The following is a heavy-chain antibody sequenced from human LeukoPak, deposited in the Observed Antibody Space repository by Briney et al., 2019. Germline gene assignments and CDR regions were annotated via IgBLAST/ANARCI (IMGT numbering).Heavy chain of an antibody. CDR2: IYTGGST. V-gene: IGHV3-53*01. CDR3: AKGGHCSSSSCYYYNGMDV. CDR1: GFTVSSNY. J-gene: IGHJ6*02. D-gene: IGHD2-2*03. Sequence: TGGSLRLSCAASGFTVSSNYMTWVRQAPGKGLEWVSVIYTGGSTYYAASVKGRFTISRDNSKNTLHLQMNSLRAEDTAVYYCAKGGHCSSSSCYYYNGMDVWGQGTTVTVSS.